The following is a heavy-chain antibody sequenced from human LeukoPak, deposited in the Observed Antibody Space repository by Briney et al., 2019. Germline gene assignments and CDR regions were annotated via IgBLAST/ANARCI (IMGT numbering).Heavy chain of an antibody. CDR1: GGSINSYY. V-gene: IGHV4-4*07. J-gene: IGHJ4*02. CDR3: ARAGYTISYYSLDY. CDR2: IYTTGST. D-gene: IGHD1-26*01. Sequence: SETLSLTCTVSGGSINSYYWGWIRQPAGKGMEWIGRIYTTGSTNYNPSLESRVTMSVDTSKNQFSLKLTSVTAADTAMYYCARAGYTISYYSLDYWGQGTLVTVSS.